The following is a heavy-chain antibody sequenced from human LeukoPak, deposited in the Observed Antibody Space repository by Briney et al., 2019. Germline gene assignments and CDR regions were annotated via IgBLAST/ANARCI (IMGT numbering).Heavy chain of an antibody. D-gene: IGHD3-10*01. Sequence: SETLSLTCTVSGASTSSSDRYWGWIRQPPGKGLEWIGSIYYSGITYHNPSHKSRVTISVDTSNNQFSLKMSSVTAADTAVYFCARHQEGMVRGVLYYMDVWGKGTTVIISS. CDR3: ARHQEGMVRGVLYYMDV. CDR1: GASTSSSDRY. V-gene: IGHV4-39*01. CDR2: IYYSGIT. J-gene: IGHJ6*03.